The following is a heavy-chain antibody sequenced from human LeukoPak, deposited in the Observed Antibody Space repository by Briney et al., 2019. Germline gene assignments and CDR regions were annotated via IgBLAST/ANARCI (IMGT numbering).Heavy chain of an antibody. Sequence: GSQRLSCAASGITFSSSSMHWVRQAPGKGLVWVSRITSDESITSYADSVKGRFTISRDNAKNTLFLQMNRLRAGDTAVYYCARGYYGMDVWGQGTTVTVSS. CDR1: GITFSSSS. V-gene: IGHV3-74*01. CDR2: ITSDESIT. J-gene: IGHJ6*02. CDR3: ARGYYGMDV.